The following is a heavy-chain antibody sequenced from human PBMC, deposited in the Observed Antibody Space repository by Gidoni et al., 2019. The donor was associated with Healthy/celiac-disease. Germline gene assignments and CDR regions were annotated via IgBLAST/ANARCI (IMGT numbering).Heavy chain of an antibody. V-gene: IGHV4-39*02. CDR3: AREGGPGYSSSWYGSDAFDI. J-gene: IGHJ3*02. CDR2: IYYSGGT. D-gene: IGHD6-13*01. CDR1: GGSISRSSYY. Sequence: QLQLQASGPGLVKPSETLSLTCTVSGGSISRSSYYWGWIRQPPGKGLEWIGSIYYSGGTYYNPSLKRRVTISVDTSKNQFSLKLSSVTAADTAVYYCAREGGPGYSSSWYGSDAFDIWGQGTMVTVSS.